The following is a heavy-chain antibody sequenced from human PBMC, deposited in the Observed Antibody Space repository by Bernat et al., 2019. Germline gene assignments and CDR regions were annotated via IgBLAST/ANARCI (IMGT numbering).Heavy chain of an antibody. CDR2: INHSGRT. J-gene: IGHJ5*02. CDR1: GGSFSDYY. Sequence: QVQLQQWGAGLLKPSETLSLTCAVYGGSFSDYYWGWIRQSPGKGLEWIGEINHSGRTSYNPSLRSRATISVDTSKNHFYRKLSSVSAADAAVYYCARGLVAKMVQGVIISALFGPWGQGTLVTVSS. D-gene: IGHD3-10*01. CDR3: ARGLVAKMVQGVIISALFGP. V-gene: IGHV4-34*01.